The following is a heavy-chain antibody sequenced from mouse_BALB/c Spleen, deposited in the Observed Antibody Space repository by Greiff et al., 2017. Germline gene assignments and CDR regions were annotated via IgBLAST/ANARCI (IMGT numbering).Heavy chain of an antibody. CDR3: ASYGSSYGFDY. J-gene: IGHJ2*01. V-gene: IGHV3-2*02. CDR2: ISYSGST. Sequence: EVKLQESGPGLVKPSQSLSLTCTVTGYSITSDYAWNWIRQFPGNKLEWMGYISYSGSTSYNPSLKSRISITRDTSKNQFFLQLNSVTTEDTATYYCASYGSSYGFDYWGQGTTLTVSS. CDR1: GYSITSDYA. D-gene: IGHD1-1*01.